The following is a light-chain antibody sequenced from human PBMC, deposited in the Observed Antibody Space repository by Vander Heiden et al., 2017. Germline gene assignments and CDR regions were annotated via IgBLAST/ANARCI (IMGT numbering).Light chain of an antibody. V-gene: IGKV1-5*01. J-gene: IGKJ4*01. Sequence: DIPMTQSPSRLSASVGDRVIITCRASQSMSSWLAWYQQKPGKAPKLLIYDASSLESEVPSRFSGSGSGTEFTLTISSLQPDDFATYYCQQYNSFSPTFGGGTRVELK. CDR2: DAS. CDR3: QQYNSFSPT. CDR1: QSMSSW.